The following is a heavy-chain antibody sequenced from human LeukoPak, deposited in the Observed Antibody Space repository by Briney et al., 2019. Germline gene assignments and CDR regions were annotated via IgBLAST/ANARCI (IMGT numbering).Heavy chain of an antibody. Sequence: SVKVSCKASGGTFSSYAISWVRQAPGQGVEGMGGIIPIFGTANYAQKFQGRVTITTDESTSTAYMELSSLRSEDTAVYHCARDRELLDAFDIWGQGTMVTVSS. CDR3: ARDRELLDAFDI. V-gene: IGHV1-69*05. J-gene: IGHJ3*02. CDR1: GGTFSSYA. D-gene: IGHD1-26*01. CDR2: IIPIFGTA.